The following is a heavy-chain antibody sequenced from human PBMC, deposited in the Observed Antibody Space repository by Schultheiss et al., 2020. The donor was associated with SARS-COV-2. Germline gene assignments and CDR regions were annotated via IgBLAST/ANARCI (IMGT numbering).Heavy chain of an antibody. D-gene: IGHD2-15*01. CDR2: IYHSGST. CDR1: GGSISSGGYS. CDR3: ARDYCSGGACFSYYVH. Sequence: SETLSLTCAVSGGSISSGGYSWSWIRQPPGKGLEWIGYIYHSGSTYYNPSLKSRVTISVDRSKNQFSLKLSSVTAADTAVYYCARDYCSGGACFSYYVHWGQGTLVTVSS. V-gene: IGHV4-30-2*01. J-gene: IGHJ4*02.